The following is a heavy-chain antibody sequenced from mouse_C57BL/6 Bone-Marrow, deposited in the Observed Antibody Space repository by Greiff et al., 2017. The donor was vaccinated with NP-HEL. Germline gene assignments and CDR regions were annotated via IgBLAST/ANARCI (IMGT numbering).Heavy chain of an antibody. D-gene: IGHD1-1*01. CDR2: INYDGSST. CDR3: ARSALLLYFDY. J-gene: IGHJ2*01. Sequence: EVQVVESEGGLVQPGSSMKLSCTASGFTFSDYYMAWVRQVPEKGLEWVANINYDGSSTYYLDSLKSRFIISRDNAKNILYLQMSSLKSEDTATYYCARSALLLYFDYWGQGTTLTVSS. V-gene: IGHV5-16*01. CDR1: GFTFSDYY.